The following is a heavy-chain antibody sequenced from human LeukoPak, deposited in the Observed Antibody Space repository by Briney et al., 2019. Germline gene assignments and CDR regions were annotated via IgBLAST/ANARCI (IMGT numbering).Heavy chain of an antibody. D-gene: IGHD3-22*01. J-gene: IGHJ3*02. Sequence: ASVKVSCKASGYDFPSYAMHWVRQAPGQRLEWMGWINAGNGNTKYSQKFQDRVTVTRDTSTSTAYMELSSLRSEDTAVYYCAKDEKGYYHDTSGYPDAFDIWGQGTMVTVSS. CDR3: AKDEKGYYHDTSGYPDAFDI. CDR2: INAGNGNT. V-gene: IGHV1-3*01. CDR1: GYDFPSYA.